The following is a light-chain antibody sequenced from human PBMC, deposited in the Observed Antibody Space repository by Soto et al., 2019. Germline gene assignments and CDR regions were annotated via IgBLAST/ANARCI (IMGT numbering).Light chain of an antibody. Sequence: QLVLTQPPSASGTPGQRVTISCSGSSSNIGSNTVNWYQQLPGTAPKLLIYSNNQRPSGVPDRFSGSKSGTSASLAISGLQSEDEADYYCAASDDSLNALVFGGGTELTVL. CDR1: SSNIGSNT. V-gene: IGLV1-44*01. CDR3: AASDDSLNALV. J-gene: IGLJ2*01. CDR2: SNN.